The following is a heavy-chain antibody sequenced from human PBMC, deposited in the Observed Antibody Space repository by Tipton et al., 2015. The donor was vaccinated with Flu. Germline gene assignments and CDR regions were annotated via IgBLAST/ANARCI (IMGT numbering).Heavy chain of an antibody. Sequence: TLSLTCSVSGGSITSYYWTWIRQPAGKGLEWIGRMSASGSSKYKPSLKSRVTMSVDTSKNQFSLRLTSVTSADTAVYCCARGSGSGTDVTFYFWGQGTLVTVSS. D-gene: IGHD3-10*01. CDR1: GGSITSYY. V-gene: IGHV4-4*07. CDR2: MSASGSS. CDR3: ARGSGSGTDVTFYF. J-gene: IGHJ4*02.